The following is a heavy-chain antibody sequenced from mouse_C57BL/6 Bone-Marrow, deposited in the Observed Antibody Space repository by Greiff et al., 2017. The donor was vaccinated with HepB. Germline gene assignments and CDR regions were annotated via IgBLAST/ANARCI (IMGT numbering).Heavy chain of an antibody. CDR2: INYDGSST. J-gene: IGHJ2*01. CDR3: ARVSSLGDYFDY. CDR1: GFTFSDYY. D-gene: IGHD6-2*01. V-gene: IGHV5-16*01. Sequence: EVKLVESEGGLVQPGSSMKLSCTASGFTFSDYYMAWVRQVPEKGLEWVANINYDGSSTYYLDSLKSRFIISRDKAKNILYLQMSSLKSEDTASYYCARVSSLGDYFDYWGQGTTLTVSS.